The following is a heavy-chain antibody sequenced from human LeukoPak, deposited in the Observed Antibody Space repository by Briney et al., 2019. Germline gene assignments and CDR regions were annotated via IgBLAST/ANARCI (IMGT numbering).Heavy chain of an antibody. J-gene: IGHJ5*02. D-gene: IGHD3-10*01. Sequence: GGSLRLSCAASGLTVSSNFMSWVRQAPGKGPEWVSVVYSGGEIDYADSVKGRFTMSRDNSKNTLHLQMNSLRAEDSAVYYCARDTDYYGSVRHGYFDHWGQGTLVTVSS. CDR1: GLTVSSNF. CDR3: ARDTDYYGSVRHGYFDH. CDR2: VYSGGEI. V-gene: IGHV3-66*01.